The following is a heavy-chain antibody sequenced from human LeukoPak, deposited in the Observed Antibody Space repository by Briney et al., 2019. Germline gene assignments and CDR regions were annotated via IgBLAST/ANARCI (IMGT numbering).Heavy chain of an antibody. V-gene: IGHV4-59*01. D-gene: IGHD3-22*01. J-gene: IGHJ4*02. CDR3: ARSVGLYDNSNYYSGDFDY. Sequence: SETLSLTCTVSGGSISTYYWSWIRQPPGKGLEWIAYIDYRGSTTYNPSLRSRVTISVDTSRKQFSLKLSSVTAADTAVYYCARSVGLYDNSNYYSGDFDYWGQGTLVTVPS. CDR2: IDYRGST. CDR1: GGSISTYY.